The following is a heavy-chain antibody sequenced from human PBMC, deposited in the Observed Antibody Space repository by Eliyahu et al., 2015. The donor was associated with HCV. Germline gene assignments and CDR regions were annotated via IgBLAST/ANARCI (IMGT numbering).Heavy chain of an antibody. CDR3: ARTLWFGEQYTDDPYDYYGMDV. J-gene: IGHJ6*02. CDR2: ISYEGNRE. Sequence: QVQVVESGGGVVQPGMSXRLSXASSXFTLSSYGVHWVRQAPGKGVGWVALISYEGNREHYADSVKGRFTISRDSFKNMVFLQMNSLRAEDTAVYYCARTLWFGEQYTDDPYDYYGMDVWGPGTTVTVSS. CDR1: XFTLSSYG. D-gene: IGHD3-10*01. V-gene: IGHV3-33*05.